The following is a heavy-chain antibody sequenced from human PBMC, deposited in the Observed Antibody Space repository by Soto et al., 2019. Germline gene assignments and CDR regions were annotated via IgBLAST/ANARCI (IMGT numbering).Heavy chain of an antibody. V-gene: IGHV3-66*01. Sequence: EVQLVESGGGLVQPGGSLRLSCEASGITVISNYISWVRQAPGEGLEWVSMIYSGGTTVYADSVKGRFTISRDIYKNTVALQMNNLRADDTAVYSCARAPSVTTVYDYWGQGTLVTVSP. CDR1: GITVISNY. CDR2: IYSGGTT. D-gene: IGHD4-17*01. CDR3: ARAPSVTTVYDY. J-gene: IGHJ4*02.